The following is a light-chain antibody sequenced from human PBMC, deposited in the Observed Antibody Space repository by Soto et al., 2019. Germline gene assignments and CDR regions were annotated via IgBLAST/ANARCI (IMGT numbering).Light chain of an antibody. CDR3: SSYTSSTTVL. V-gene: IGLV2-14*03. CDR2: DVS. Sequence: QYALTQPASVSASPGQSIAISCTGTSSDVGGYDYVSWYQQHPGKAPKLMIYDVSERPSGVSDRFSGSKSGNTASLTISGLDAEDEAHYYCSSYTSSTTVLFGGGTKLTVL. CDR1: SSDVGGYDY. J-gene: IGLJ2*01.